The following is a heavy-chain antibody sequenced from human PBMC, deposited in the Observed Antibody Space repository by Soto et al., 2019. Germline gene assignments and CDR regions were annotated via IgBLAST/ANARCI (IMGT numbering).Heavy chain of an antibody. D-gene: IGHD1-20*01. J-gene: IGHJ4*02. CDR1: GGSFNSYT. V-gene: IGHV1-69*04. Sequence: SVKVSCKPPGGSFNSYTLSSLRHAPGQGLEWMGRIIPVLGIPDYAQKFQDRVTITADQSTSTAFMVLSSRRSEDTAVYYCAREFSLYNGEDHPSSAAYYCDYWGQGTLGTVSS. CDR2: IIPVLGIP. CDR3: AREFSLYNGEDHPSSAAYYCDY.